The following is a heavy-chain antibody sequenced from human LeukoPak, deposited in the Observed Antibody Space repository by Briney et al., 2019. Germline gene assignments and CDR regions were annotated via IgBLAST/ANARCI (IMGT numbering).Heavy chain of an antibody. J-gene: IGHJ4*02. V-gene: IGHV1-8*01. Sequence: ASVKVSCNASGYTFTSYDINWVRQATGQGLEWMGWMNPNSGNTGYAQKFQGRVIMTRNTSISTAYMELSSLRSEDTAVYYCARVGSAVASTDFDYWGQGTLVTVSS. CDR1: GYTFTSYD. D-gene: IGHD6-19*01. CDR2: MNPNSGNT. CDR3: ARVGSAVASTDFDY.